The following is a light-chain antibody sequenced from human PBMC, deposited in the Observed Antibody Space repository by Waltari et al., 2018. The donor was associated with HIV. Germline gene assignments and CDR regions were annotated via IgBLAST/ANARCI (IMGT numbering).Light chain of an antibody. V-gene: IGLV1-44*01. CDR3: AAWDDSLNGHVV. Sequence: QSVLTQPPSASGTPGQRVTISCSGSSSNIGSNTVNWYQQLPGTAPKLLIYSNNQLPSVVPDRFSGAKSCTSASLAISGLQSEDEADYYCAAWDDSLNGHVVFGGGTKLTVL. J-gene: IGLJ2*01. CDR2: SNN. CDR1: SSNIGSNT.